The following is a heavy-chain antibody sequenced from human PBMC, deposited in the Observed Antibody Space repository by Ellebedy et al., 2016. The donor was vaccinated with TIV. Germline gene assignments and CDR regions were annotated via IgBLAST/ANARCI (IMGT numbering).Heavy chain of an antibody. Sequence: GESLKISCAASGFTFTNFAMTWVRQAPGKGLEWVSAITAGGNTHYADSVKGRFTISRDNSKTTLYLQMTSLRADDTAVYYCAKTEPYGTTWFGRIFWGQGTLVTVS. CDR3: AKTEPYGTTWFGRIF. CDR1: GFTFTNFA. V-gene: IGHV3-23*01. CDR2: ITAGGNT. J-gene: IGHJ4*02. D-gene: IGHD6-13*01.